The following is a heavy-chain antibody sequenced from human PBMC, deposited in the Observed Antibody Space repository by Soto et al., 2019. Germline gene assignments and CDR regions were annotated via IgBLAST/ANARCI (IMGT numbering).Heavy chain of an antibody. Sequence: PEETLSLTCTVSGGSISSSSYYWGWIRQPPGKGLEWIGSIYYSGSTYYNPSLKSRVTISVDTSKNQFSLKLSSVTAADTAVYYCARHVIAARLIGIYGMDVWGQGTTVTVS. D-gene: IGHD6-6*01. CDR1: GGSISSSSYY. J-gene: IGHJ6*02. V-gene: IGHV4-39*01. CDR2: IYYSGST. CDR3: ARHVIAARLIGIYGMDV.